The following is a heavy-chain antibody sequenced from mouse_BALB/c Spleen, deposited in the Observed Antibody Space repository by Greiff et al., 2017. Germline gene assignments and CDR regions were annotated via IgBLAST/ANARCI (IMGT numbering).Heavy chain of an antibody. V-gene: IGHV5-17*02. CDR2: ISSGSSTI. D-gene: IGHD1-1*01. J-gene: IGHJ2*01. Sequence: EVKLMESGGGLVQPGGSRKLSCAASGFTFSSFGMHWVRQAPEKGLEWVAYISSGSSTIYYADTVKGRFTISRDNPKNTLFLQMTSLRSEDTAMYYCARWSYYGPFDYWGQGTTLTVSS. CDR1: GFTFSSFG. CDR3: ARWSYYGPFDY.